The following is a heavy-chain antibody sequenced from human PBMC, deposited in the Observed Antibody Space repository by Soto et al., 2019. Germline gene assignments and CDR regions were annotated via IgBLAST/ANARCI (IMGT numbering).Heavy chain of an antibody. CDR2: IYYSGST. Sequence: QVQLQESGPGLVKPSQTLSLTCTVSGGSISSGGYYWSWIRQHPGKGLEWIGYIYYSGSTYYNPSLKSRVTISVDTSKNQFSLKPSSVTAADTAVYYCARVHCSGGSCYSPYFDYWGQGTLVTVSS. D-gene: IGHD2-15*01. J-gene: IGHJ4*02. CDR3: ARVHCSGGSCYSPYFDY. V-gene: IGHV4-31*03. CDR1: GGSISSGGYY.